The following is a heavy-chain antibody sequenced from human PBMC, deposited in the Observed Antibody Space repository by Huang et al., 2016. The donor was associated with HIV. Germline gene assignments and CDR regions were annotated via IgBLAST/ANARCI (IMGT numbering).Heavy chain of an antibody. CDR2: SNHSGIT. D-gene: IGHD1-1*01. CDR3: ARERMMSWLDDHDAFDI. Sequence: QVQLQQWGAGLLKTSETLSLPCAVYGGSFSGSSLSWSRKSPGKGLVWIWDSNHSGITNHNPYLNSRLTRSLDTSKNQFSLKLSSVTAADTAVYYCARERMMSWLDDHDAFDIWGQGTMVTVSS. V-gene: IGHV4-34*01. J-gene: IGHJ3*02. CDR1: GGSFSGSS.